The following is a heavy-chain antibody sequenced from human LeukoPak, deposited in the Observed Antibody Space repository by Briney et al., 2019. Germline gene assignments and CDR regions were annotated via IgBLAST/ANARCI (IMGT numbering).Heavy chain of an antibody. CDR2: IKQDGSKK. CDR1: GFPFSSYW. J-gene: IGHJ4*02. CDR3: TRVGYIDEGIDY. V-gene: IGHV3-7*04. D-gene: IGHD5-24*01. Sequence: GGSLRLSCVASGFPFSSYWMTWVRQAPGKGLEWVANIKQDGSKKSYVDSVKGRFIISRDNAKDSLYLQMNSLRAEDTAIYYCTRVGYIDEGIDYWGQGTLVTVSS.